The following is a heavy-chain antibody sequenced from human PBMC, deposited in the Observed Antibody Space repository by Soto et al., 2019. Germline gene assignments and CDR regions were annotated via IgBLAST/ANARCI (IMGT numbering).Heavy chain of an antibody. CDR3: ARGRYFYDSTTHYPPLDFDI. V-gene: IGHV4-59*01. Sequence: LSGTLYLSCTVSGGSISTYYWSWIRQPPGKGLEWIGYIHYTGSKYNPSLKSRLTILVDTSKIHFSLKLSSVTAADTAVYYCARGRYFYDSTTHYPPLDFDISGPVTMVT. J-gene: IGHJ3*02. CDR1: GGSISTYY. D-gene: IGHD3-22*01. CDR2: IHYTGS.